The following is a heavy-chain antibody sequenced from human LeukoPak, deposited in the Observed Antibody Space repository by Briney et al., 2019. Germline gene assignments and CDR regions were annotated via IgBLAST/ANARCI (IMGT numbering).Heavy chain of an antibody. CDR2: INHSGST. CDR3: ARESWLSSGYPLDAFDI. Sequence: SETLSLTCAVYGGSFSGYYWSWIRQPPGEGLEWIGEINHSGSTNYNPSLKSRVTISVDTSKNQFSLKLSSVTAADTAVYYCARESWLSSGYPLDAFDIWGQGTMVTVSS. V-gene: IGHV4-34*01. J-gene: IGHJ3*02. CDR1: GGSFSGYY. D-gene: IGHD3-22*01.